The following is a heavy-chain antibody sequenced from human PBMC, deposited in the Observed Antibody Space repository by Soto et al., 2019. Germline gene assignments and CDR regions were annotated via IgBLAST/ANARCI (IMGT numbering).Heavy chain of an antibody. V-gene: IGHV3-7*01. Sequence: EVQLVESGGGLVQPGGSLRLSCAASGFTFSSYWMSWVRQAPGKGLEWVANIKQDGSEKHYVDSVKGRFTISRDNAKNSLYLQMNSLRAEDTAVYYCARDSRDGYYDYWGQGTLVTVSS. CDR2: IKQDGSEK. J-gene: IGHJ4*02. CDR3: ARDSRDGYYDY. D-gene: IGHD2-21*01. CDR1: GFTFSSYW.